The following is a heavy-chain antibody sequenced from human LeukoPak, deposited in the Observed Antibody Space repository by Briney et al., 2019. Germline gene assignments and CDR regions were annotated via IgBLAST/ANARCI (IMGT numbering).Heavy chain of an antibody. J-gene: IGHJ4*02. V-gene: IGHV1-18*01. Sequence: GASVKVSCRASGYTFTNYDITWIRQAPGQGLEWMGYITPYNGNTKYAQKFQGRVTMTTDTSTSTVYMEMRSLRSDDTAVYYCAREASSGAYNDYWGQGTLVTVSS. CDR3: AREASSGAYNDY. CDR1: GYTFTNYD. D-gene: IGHD1-26*01. CDR2: ITPYNGNT.